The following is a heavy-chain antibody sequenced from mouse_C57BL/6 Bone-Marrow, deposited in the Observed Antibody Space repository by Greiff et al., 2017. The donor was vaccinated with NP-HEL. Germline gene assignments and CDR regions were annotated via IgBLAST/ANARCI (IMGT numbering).Heavy chain of an antibody. V-gene: IGHV1-64*01. CDR2: IHPNSGST. D-gene: IGHD2-12*01. CDR1: GYTFTSYW. Sequence: VQLQQPGAELVKPGASVKLSCKASGYTFTSYWMHWVKQRPGQGLEWIGMIHPNSGSTNYNEKFKSKATLTVDKSSSTAYMQLSSLTSEDSAVYYCARDPYYSGPWYFDVWGTGTTVTVSS. CDR3: ARDPYYSGPWYFDV. J-gene: IGHJ1*03.